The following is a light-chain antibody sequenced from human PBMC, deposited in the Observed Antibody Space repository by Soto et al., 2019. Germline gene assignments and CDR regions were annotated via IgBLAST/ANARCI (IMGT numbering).Light chain of an antibody. V-gene: IGKV1-39*01. Sequence: DIQMTQSPSSLSASVGDRVTITCRASQSISSYLYWYQQKPGKDPKLLLYAASSLQSGVPSRFSGSGSGTDFTLTISSLQPEDFATYYCQQSYSTPPTFGQGTKVEIK. CDR1: QSISSY. CDR2: AAS. J-gene: IGKJ1*01. CDR3: QQSYSTPPT.